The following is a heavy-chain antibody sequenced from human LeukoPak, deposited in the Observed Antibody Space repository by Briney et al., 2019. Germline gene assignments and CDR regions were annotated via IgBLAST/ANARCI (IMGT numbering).Heavy chain of an antibody. CDR1: GYTFTNYD. V-gene: IGHV1-8*01. CDR3: VRGPPNWGFDY. J-gene: IGHJ4*02. D-gene: IGHD7-27*01. CDR2: MGSNSGDT. Sequence: GASVKVSRKASGYTFTNYDINWVRQATGQGLEWMGWMGSNSGDTGYAQKFQGRVTMTRDTFISTAYMELNNVRSEDTAVYYCVRGPPNWGFDYWGQGTLVTVSS.